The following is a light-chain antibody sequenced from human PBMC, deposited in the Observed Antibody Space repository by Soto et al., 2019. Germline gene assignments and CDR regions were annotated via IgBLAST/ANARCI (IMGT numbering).Light chain of an antibody. CDR1: SSNIGAGYD. CDR3: QSYDSSLSGCVV. J-gene: IGLJ2*01. Sequence: QSVLTQPPSVSGAPGQRVTISCTGSSSNIGAGYDVHWYQQLPGTAPKLLIYGNSNRPSGVPDRFSGSKSRTSASLAITGLQAEDEADYYCQSYDSSLSGCVVFGGGTKLTVL. V-gene: IGLV1-40*01. CDR2: GNS.